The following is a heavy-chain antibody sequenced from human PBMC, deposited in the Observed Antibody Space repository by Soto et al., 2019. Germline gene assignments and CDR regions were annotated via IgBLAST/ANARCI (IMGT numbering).Heavy chain of an antibody. V-gene: IGHV1-69*18. J-gene: IGHJ6*02. CDR1: GGTFSRSG. D-gene: IGHD5-18*01. CDR3: ARCPQPPDTADPYAVDV. Sequence: QMQLVQSGTEVKKPGASVKVSCKASGGTFSRSGFHWVRQTPGQGLEWMGMNVPSVDTTNCAEKFQARVTISADEFTSTVYMELRSLRSEDTAVYYCARCPQPPDTADPYAVDVWGQGTRVIVSS. CDR2: NVPSVDTT.